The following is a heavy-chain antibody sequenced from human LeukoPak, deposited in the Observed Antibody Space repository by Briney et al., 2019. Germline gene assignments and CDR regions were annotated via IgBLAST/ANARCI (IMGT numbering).Heavy chain of an antibody. Sequence: GGSLRLSCAASGFTFSSYEMNWVRQAPGKGLEWVSYISSSGSTIYYADSVKGRFTISRDNAKNSLYLQMNNLRAEDTAVYYCARYTAMAFDYWGQGTLVTVSS. V-gene: IGHV3-48*03. CDR1: GFTFSSYE. CDR2: ISSSGSTI. J-gene: IGHJ4*02. D-gene: IGHD5-18*01. CDR3: ARYTAMAFDY.